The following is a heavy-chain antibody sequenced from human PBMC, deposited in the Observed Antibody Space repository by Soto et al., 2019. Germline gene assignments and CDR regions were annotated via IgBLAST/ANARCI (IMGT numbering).Heavy chain of an antibody. CDR2: INPNSGGT. J-gene: IGHJ4*02. CDR3: ARSIGLAAAGPDY. CDR1: GYTFTGYY. V-gene: IGHV1-2*02. Sequence: ASVKVSCKASGYTFTGYYMHWVRQAPGQGLEWMGWINPNSGGTNYAQKFQGRVTMTRDTSICTAYMELSRLRSDDTAVYYCARSIGLAAAGPDYWGQGTLVTVSS. D-gene: IGHD6-13*01.